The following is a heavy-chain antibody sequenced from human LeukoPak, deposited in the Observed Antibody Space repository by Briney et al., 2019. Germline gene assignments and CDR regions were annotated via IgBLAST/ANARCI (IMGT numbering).Heavy chain of an antibody. CDR3: ARDGGYCSSTSCHTFDY. J-gene: IGHJ4*02. Sequence: GGSLRLSCAASGFTFDDYGMSWVRQAPGKGLEWVSGINWNGGSTGYADSVKGRFTISRDNAKNSLNLQMNSLRAEDTALYYCARDGGYCSSTSCHTFDYWGQGTLVTVSS. V-gene: IGHV3-20*04. CDR2: INWNGGST. D-gene: IGHD2-2*02. CDR1: GFTFDDYG.